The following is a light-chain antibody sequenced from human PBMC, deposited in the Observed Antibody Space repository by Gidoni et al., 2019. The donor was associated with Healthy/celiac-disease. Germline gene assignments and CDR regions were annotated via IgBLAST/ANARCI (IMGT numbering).Light chain of an antibody. V-gene: IGKV1-39*01. CDR2: AAA. CDR1: QSISIS. Sequence: DIQLTPSPSSLSASVGARVTITSRASQSISISLNWYQQKPGNAPQLLISAAASFQSGVPSRFSVSGSGTEFTLTISIRQPEDDATYYCQRRYSFPFFLTFGGGTKVEIK. J-gene: IGKJ4*01. CDR3: QRRYSFPFFLT.